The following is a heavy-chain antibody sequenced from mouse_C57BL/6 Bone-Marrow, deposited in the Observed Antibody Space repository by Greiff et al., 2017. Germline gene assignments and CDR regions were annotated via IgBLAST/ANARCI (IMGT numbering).Heavy chain of an antibody. D-gene: IGHD6-5*01. J-gene: IGHJ3*01. CDR3: AREAYDAY. CDR2: IYRNSGST. CDR1: EYAFPSHD. Sequence: DVMLVESGGGLVQPGASLKLSCESNEYAFPSHDMTWVRKTPGKRLELVAAIYRNSGSTYYPETIKRRVIISRDKSYRTVYLQISSLRSEDSAVYYCAREAYDAYWGQGTLVTVSA. V-gene: IGHV5-2*03.